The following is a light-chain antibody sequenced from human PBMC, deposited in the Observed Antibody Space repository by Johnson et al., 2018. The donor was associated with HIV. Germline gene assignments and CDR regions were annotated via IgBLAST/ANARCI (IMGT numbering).Light chain of an antibody. CDR2: DNH. J-gene: IGLJ1*01. CDR3: GTWDTSLSAYV. V-gene: IGLV1-51*01. CDR1: NSNFGNYY. Sequence: QSVLTQPPSVSAAPGQKVTISCSGNNSNFGNYYLSWYQHLPGTAPKLLIYDNHKRPSGIPDRFSGSKSGTSATLAITGLQAGEEADYYCGTWDTSLSAYVFGTGTKVTVL.